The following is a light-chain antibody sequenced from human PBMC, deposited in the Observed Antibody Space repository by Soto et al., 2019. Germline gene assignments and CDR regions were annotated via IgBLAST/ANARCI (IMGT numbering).Light chain of an antibody. J-gene: IGLJ2*01. CDR2: EVS. CDR3: SSYRSSSIVV. Sequence: QSALTQPASVSGSPGQSITISCTGTSSDVGGYNYVSWYQQHPGKAPKLMIYEVSNRPSGVSNRFSGSKSGNTASLTISGLQAEHEADYYCSSYRSSSIVVFGGGTKLTVL. CDR1: SSDVGGYNY. V-gene: IGLV2-14*01.